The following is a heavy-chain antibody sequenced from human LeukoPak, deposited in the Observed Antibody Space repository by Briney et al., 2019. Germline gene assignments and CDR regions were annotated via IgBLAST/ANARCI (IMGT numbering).Heavy chain of an antibody. J-gene: IGHJ6*02. D-gene: IGHD3-10*01. CDR2: IYHTGST. Sequence: SGTLSLTCAVSGGSISSNNWWSWVRQPPGKGLEWIGEIYHTGSTNYNPSLKSRVTISVDKSKSQFSLKLNSVTAADTAVYYCARSRVLWFGAFYYYYGMDVWGQGTTVTVSS. CDR3: ARSRVLWFGAFYYYYGMDV. V-gene: IGHV4-4*02. CDR1: GGSISSNNW.